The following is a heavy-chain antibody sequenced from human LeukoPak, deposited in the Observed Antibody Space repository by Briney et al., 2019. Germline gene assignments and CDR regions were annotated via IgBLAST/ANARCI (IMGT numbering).Heavy chain of an antibody. J-gene: IGHJ3*02. CDR3: ARAGGWAREDSKGEAFDI. V-gene: IGHV1-18*01. Sequence: GASVKVSCKASGYTFTNDGISWVCQAPGQGLEWMGWISVYNGNTNYAEKVQGRVTMTADTSTRTAYMELRSLRADDTAVYYCARAGGWAREDSKGEAFDIWGQGTKVTVSS. CDR2: ISVYNGNT. CDR1: GYTFTNDG. D-gene: IGHD6-19*01.